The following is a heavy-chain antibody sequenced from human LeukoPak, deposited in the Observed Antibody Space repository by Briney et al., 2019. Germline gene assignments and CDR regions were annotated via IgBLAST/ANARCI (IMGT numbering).Heavy chain of an antibody. J-gene: IGHJ4*02. CDR3: AKSAGSGSYFDY. Sequence: SETLSLTCTVSGGSIRNYYWSWIRQPPGKGLEWIGYVYHTGDTKYNPSLESRATISIDTSKNQFPLKLSSVTAAEPAVYYCAKSAGSGSYFDYWGQGTLVTVS. CDR2: VYHTGDT. D-gene: IGHD3-10*01. CDR1: GGSIRNYY. V-gene: IGHV4-59*03.